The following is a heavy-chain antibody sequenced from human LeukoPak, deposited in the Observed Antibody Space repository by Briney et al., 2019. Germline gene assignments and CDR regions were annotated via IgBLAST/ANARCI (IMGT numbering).Heavy chain of an antibody. Sequence: SVKVSCKASGGTFSSYAISWVRQAPGQGLEWMGGIIPIFGTANYAQKFPGRVTNTADESTSTAYMELSSLRSEETAVYYCARVGGYCSGGSCYDDAFDIWGQGTMVTVSS. CDR2: IIPIFGTA. V-gene: IGHV1-69*13. J-gene: IGHJ3*02. D-gene: IGHD2-15*01. CDR3: ARVGGYCSGGSCYDDAFDI. CDR1: GGTFSSYA.